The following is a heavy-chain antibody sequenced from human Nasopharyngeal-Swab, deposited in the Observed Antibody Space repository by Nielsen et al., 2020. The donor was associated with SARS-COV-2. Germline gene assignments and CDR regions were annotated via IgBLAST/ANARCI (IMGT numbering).Heavy chain of an antibody. J-gene: IGHJ6*02. CDR2: ISSSSSYI. CDR1: GFTFSSYS. CDR3: ARVVLRFLEWIPRLYGMDV. Sequence: GASLKISCAASGFTFSSYSMNWVRQAPGKGLEWVSSISSSSSYIYSADSVKGRFTISRDNAKNSLYLQMNSLRAEDTAVYYCARVVLRFLEWIPRLYGMDVWGQGTTVTVSS. D-gene: IGHD3-3*01. V-gene: IGHV3-21*01.